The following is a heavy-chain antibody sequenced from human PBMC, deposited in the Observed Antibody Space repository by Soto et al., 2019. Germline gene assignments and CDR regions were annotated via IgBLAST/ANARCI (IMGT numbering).Heavy chain of an antibody. J-gene: IGHJ3*02. CDR3: AREGPLLDYYDSSGYYYGYNVFDI. D-gene: IGHD3-22*01. Sequence: TSETLSVTCTVSGGSISSGGYYWSWIRQHPGKGLEWIGYIYYSGSTYYNPSLKSRVTISVDTSKNQFSLKLSSVTAADTAVYYCAREGPLLDYYDSSGYYYGYNVFDIWGQGTMVTVSS. CDR1: GGSISSGGYY. CDR2: IYYSGST. V-gene: IGHV4-31*03.